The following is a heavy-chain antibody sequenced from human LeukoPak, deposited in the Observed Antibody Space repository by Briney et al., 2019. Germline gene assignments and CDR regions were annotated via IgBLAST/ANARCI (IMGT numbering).Heavy chain of an antibody. J-gene: IGHJ4*02. D-gene: IGHD3-22*01. V-gene: IGHV3-30*03. CDR2: ISYDGSNK. CDR3: ARDYYDSSGYPMGYFDY. Sequence: PGRSLRLSRAASGFTFSSYGMHWVRQAPGKGLEWVAVISYDGSNKYYTDSVKGRFTISRDNAKNSLYLQMNSLRAEDTAVYYCARDYYDSSGYPMGYFDYWGQGTLVTVSS. CDR1: GFTFSSYG.